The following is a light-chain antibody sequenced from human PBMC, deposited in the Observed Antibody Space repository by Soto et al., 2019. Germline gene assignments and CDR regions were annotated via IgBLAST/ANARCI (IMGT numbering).Light chain of an antibody. J-gene: IGLJ1*01. V-gene: IGLV6-57*02. CDR1: SGSIASNY. Sequence: NFMLTQPHSVSESPGKTVTISCTGSSGSIASNYVQWYQQRPGSAPTTVIYEDNQRPSGVPDRFSGSIDSSSHSASLTISGLKPEDEADYYCQSYDSSNYVFGTGTKVTVL. CDR3: QSYDSSNYV. CDR2: EDN.